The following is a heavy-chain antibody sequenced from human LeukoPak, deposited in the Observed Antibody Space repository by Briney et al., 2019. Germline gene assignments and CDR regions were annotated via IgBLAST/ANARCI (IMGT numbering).Heavy chain of an antibody. V-gene: IGHV3-21*01. Sequence: GGSLRLSCAASGFTFSSYSMNWVRQAPGKGLEWVSSISSSSSYIYYADSVKGRFTISRDNAKNSLYLQMNSLRAEDTAVYYCARNWNGILYYFDYWGQGTLVTVSS. CDR1: GFTFSSYS. CDR3: ARNWNGILYYFDY. CDR2: ISSSSSYI. D-gene: IGHD1-1*01. J-gene: IGHJ4*02.